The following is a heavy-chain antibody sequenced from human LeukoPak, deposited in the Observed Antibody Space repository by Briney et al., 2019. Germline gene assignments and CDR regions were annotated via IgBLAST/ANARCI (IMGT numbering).Heavy chain of an antibody. CDR2: ISRAGTTI. CDR3: ARDRGGGDIYFDF. D-gene: IGHD2-21*02. CDR1: GFTFSNYW. V-gene: IGHV3-48*04. J-gene: IGHJ4*02. Sequence: GGSLRLSCAASGFTFSNYWTSWVRQAPGKGLEWISYISRAGTTIYYADSVKGRFTISRDNAKNSLYLQMSSLGAEDTAVYYCARDRGGGDIYFDFWGQGTLVTVSS.